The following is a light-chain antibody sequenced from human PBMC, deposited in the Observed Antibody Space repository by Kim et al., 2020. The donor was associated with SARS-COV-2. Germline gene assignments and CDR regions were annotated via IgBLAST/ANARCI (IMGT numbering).Light chain of an antibody. Sequence: GASVKLTCTRSSGHSSYAIAWHQQQPEKGPRYLMKLNSDGSHSKGDGIPDRFSGSSSGAERYLTISSLQSEDEADYYCQTWGTGVVFGGGTQLTVL. V-gene: IGLV4-69*01. CDR1: SGHSSYA. CDR2: LNSDGSH. CDR3: QTWGTGVV. J-gene: IGLJ3*02.